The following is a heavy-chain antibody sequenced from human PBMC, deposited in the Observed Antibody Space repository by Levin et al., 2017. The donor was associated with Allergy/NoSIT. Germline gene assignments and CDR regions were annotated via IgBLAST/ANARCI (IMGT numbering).Heavy chain of an antibody. CDR1: GDSISTSY. CDR2: IHYDGNT. V-gene: IGHV4-59*01. J-gene: IGHJ2*01. CDR3: AREYGGDWYFDL. Sequence: SQTLSLTCTVSGDSISTSYWSWLRQPPGRGLEWIGYIHYDGNTNYNPSLKSRITISLDTSKNEFSLKLRSVTAADTAVYYCAREYGGDWYFDLWGRGTLVTVSS. D-gene: IGHD2-21*01.